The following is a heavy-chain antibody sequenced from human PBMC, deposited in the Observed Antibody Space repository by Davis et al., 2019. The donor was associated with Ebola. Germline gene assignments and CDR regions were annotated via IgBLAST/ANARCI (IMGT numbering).Heavy chain of an antibody. D-gene: IGHD6-19*01. Sequence: KVSCKGSGYSFTSYWIGWVRQMPGKGLEWMGIIYPGDSDTRYSPSFQGQVTISADKSISTAYLQWSSLKASDTAMYYCARPYSSGWYEGGFDYWGQGTLVTVSS. CDR1: GYSFTSYW. CDR3: ARPYSSGWYEGGFDY. V-gene: IGHV5-51*01. J-gene: IGHJ4*02. CDR2: IYPGDSDT.